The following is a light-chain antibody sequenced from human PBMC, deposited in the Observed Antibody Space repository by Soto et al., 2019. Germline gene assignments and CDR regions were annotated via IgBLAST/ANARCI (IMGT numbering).Light chain of an antibody. CDR1: GSDVLTFDA. CDR2: EGN. CDR3: CSYVYTKSWV. Sequence: QSALTQPASVSGSPGQSITISCTGTGSDVLTFDAVSWYQHQPGRAPKLIIYEGNKRPSGVSHRFSGPRSGNMASLTISGLQPEEEAYYYCCSYVYTKSWVFGGGTKLTVL. V-gene: IGLV2-23*01. J-gene: IGLJ3*02.